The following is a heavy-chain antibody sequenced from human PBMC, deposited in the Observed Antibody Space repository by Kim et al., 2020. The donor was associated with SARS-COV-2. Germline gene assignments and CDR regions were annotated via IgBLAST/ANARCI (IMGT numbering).Heavy chain of an antibody. J-gene: IGHJ4*02. CDR3: ASRGYSSGWYFDY. Sequence: SETLSLTCTVSGGSISSGGYYWSWIRQHPGKGLEWIGYIYYSGSTYYNPSLKSRVTISVDTSKNQFSLKLSSVTAADTAVYYCASRGYSSGWYFDYWGQGTLVTVSS. V-gene: IGHV4-31*03. D-gene: IGHD6-19*01. CDR1: GGSISSGGYY. CDR2: IYYSGST.